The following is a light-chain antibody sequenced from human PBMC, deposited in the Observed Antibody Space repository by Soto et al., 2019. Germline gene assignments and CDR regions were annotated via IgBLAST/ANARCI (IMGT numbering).Light chain of an antibody. CDR3: QQYDTDWT. J-gene: IGKJ1*01. Sequence: DIQMTQSPSSLSASVGDRVTITCRASQSISSYLNWYQQKPGKAPKLLIYAASSLQSGVPSRFSGSGSGTDFTLTISSLQPDDFATYYCQQYDTDWTFGQGTKVDIK. CDR2: AAS. V-gene: IGKV1-39*01. CDR1: QSISSY.